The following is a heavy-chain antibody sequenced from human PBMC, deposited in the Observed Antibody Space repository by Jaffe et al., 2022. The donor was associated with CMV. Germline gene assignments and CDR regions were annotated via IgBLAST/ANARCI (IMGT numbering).Heavy chain of an antibody. CDR3: ARFARTYYYYMDV. Sequence: QVQLVESGGGLVKPGGSLRLSCAASGFTFSDYYMSWIRQAPGKGLEWVSYISSSSSYTNYADSVKGRFTISRDNAKNSLYLQMNSLRAEDTAVYYCARFARTYYYYMDVWGKGTTVTVSS. V-gene: IGHV3-11*06. D-gene: IGHD6-6*01. CDR2: ISSSSSYT. J-gene: IGHJ6*03. CDR1: GFTFSDYY.